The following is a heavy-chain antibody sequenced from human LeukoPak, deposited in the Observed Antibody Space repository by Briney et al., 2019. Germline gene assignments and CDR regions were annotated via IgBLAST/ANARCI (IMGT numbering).Heavy chain of an antibody. Sequence: GASVKVSCKASGYTFTSYDINWVRQATGQGLEWMGWMNPNSGNTGYAQKFQGRVTMTRNTSISTAYMELSSLRSEDTAVYYCARDVLGYCSGGSCYLGSWGQGTLVTVSS. CDR3: ARDVLGYCSGGSCYLGS. D-gene: IGHD2-15*01. V-gene: IGHV1-8*01. J-gene: IGHJ4*02. CDR2: MNPNSGNT. CDR1: GYTFTSYD.